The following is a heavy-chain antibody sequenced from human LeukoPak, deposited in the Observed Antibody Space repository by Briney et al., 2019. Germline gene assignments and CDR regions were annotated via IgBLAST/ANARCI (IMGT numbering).Heavy chain of an antibody. CDR1: GYTFTSYG. J-gene: IGHJ6*02. D-gene: IGHD2/OR15-2a*01. V-gene: IGHV1-8*01. CDR3: ARDQGSHFEGFYYYGMDV. CDR2: MNPNSGNT. Sequence: ASVKVSCKASGYTFTSYGINWVRQATGQGLEWMGWMNPNSGNTGYAQKFQGRVTITADESTSTAYMELSSLRSEDTAVYYCARDQGSHFEGFYYYGMDVWGQGTTVTVSS.